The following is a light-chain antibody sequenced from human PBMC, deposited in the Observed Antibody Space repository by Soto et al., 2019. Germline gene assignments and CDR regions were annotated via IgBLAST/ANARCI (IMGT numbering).Light chain of an antibody. CDR1: SSDVGGYNY. V-gene: IGLV2-11*01. CDR2: DVS. J-gene: IGLJ1*01. CDR3: CSYAGSYSYV. Sequence: QSVLTQPRSVSGSPGQSVTISCTGASSDVGGYNYVSWYQQHPGKAPKLMIYDVSKRPSGVPDRFSGSKSGNTASLTISGLQAEYEADYYCCSYAGSYSYVIGTGTKLTVL.